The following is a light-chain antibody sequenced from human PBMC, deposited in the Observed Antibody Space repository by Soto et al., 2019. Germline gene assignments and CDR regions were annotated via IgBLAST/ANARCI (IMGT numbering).Light chain of an antibody. V-gene: IGKV3-15*01. CDR3: QQYHKWPPIT. Sequence: EVVMTQSPGTLSVSLGESATLSCRASQSVDGYLAWYQQKPGQAPRLLIYGASTRATGVTATFRGGGSGTEFTLTISSLQSEDSAVYYCQQYHKWPPITFGQGTRLEIK. J-gene: IGKJ5*01. CDR2: GAS. CDR1: QSVDGY.